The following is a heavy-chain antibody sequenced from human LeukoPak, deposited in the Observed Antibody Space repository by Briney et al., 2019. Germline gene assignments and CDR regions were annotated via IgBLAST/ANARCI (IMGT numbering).Heavy chain of an antibody. CDR3: ARAKQWLDDAFDV. Sequence: PGGSLRLSCAASGFTVSSNYMSWVRQAPGKGLEWVSVIYSGGSTYYADSVKGRFTISRDNSKNTLYLQMNSLRAEDTAVYYCARAKQWLDDAFDVWGQGTMVTVSS. CDR2: IYSGGST. J-gene: IGHJ3*01. V-gene: IGHV3-66*01. D-gene: IGHD6-19*01. CDR1: GFTVSSNY.